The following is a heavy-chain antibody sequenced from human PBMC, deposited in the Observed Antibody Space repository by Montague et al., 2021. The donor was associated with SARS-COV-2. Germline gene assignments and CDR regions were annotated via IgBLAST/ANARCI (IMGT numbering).Heavy chain of an antibody. CDR3: ASAPRYSFGFWAY. V-gene: IGHV4-34*01. J-gene: IGHJ4*02. D-gene: IGHD5-12*01. CDR2: INHSGYT. Sequence: SETLSLTCAVYGASSSNYYWSWIRQSPGKGLEWVGEINHSGYTDCNPSLESRFTISLDSSKKQFSLKMTPVTAADTAIYYCASAPRYSFGFWAYWGQGTLVSVSS. CDR1: GASSSNYY.